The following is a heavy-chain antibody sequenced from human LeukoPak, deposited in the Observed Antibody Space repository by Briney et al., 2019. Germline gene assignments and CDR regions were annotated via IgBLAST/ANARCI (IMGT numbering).Heavy chain of an antibody. D-gene: IGHD2-15*01. CDR1: GFPFSSYW. CDR3: ARKCSGGSCYSNYGMDV. J-gene: IGHJ6*02. CDR2: IKQDGSKK. V-gene: IGHV3-7*03. Sequence: GGSLRLSCVASGFPFSSYWMTWVRQAPGKGLEWVANIKQDGSKKSYVDSVKGRFTISRDNTKNSLYLQMNSLRAEDTAVYYCARKCSGGSCYSNYGMDVWGQGTTVTVSS.